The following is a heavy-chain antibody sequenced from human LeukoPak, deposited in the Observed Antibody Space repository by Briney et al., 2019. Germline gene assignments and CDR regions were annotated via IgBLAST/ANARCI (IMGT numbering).Heavy chain of an antibody. D-gene: IGHD3-9*01. V-gene: IGHV4-39*02. CDR2: IYYSGNT. CDR1: GGSITSSSYY. Sequence: SETLSLTCTVSGGSITSSSYYWGWIRQPPGEGLEWIGNIYYSGNTYYNPSLKSRVTISVDTSKNQFSLKVSSVTAADTAVYYCAREVSSREYDILTGYYPAHYYFDYWGQGTLVTVSS. CDR3: AREVSSREYDILTGYYPAHYYFDY. J-gene: IGHJ4*02.